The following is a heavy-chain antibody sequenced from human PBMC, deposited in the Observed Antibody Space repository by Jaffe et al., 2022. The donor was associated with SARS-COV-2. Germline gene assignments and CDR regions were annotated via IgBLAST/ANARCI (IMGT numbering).Heavy chain of an antibody. D-gene: IGHD5-12*01. CDR3: GRRDGYGYDAFDI. J-gene: IGHJ3*02. V-gene: IGHV3-23*01. Sequence: EVQLLESGGGLVQPGGSLRLSCAASGFTFSSYAMSWVRQAPGKGLEWVSAISGSGGSTYYADSVKGRFTISRDNSKNTLYLQMNSLRAEDTAVYYCGRRDGYGYDAFDIWGQGTMVTVSS. CDR2: ISGSGGST. CDR1: GFTFSSYA.